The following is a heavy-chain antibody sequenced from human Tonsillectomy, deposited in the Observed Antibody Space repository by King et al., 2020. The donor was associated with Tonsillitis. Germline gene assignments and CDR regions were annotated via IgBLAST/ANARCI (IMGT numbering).Heavy chain of an antibody. V-gene: IGHV4-34*01. CDR2: INHRGST. CDR1: GGSFSNYY. Sequence: VQLQQWGAGLLKPSETLSRTCAVYGGSFSNYYWSWIRQPPGKGLEWIGEINHRGSTNYNPSLKSRVTISVDTSKNQFSLELSSVTAADTAVYYCARQYCTDTSCSFDYWGQGTLVTVSS. CDR3: ARQYCTDTSCSFDY. D-gene: IGHD2-2*01. J-gene: IGHJ4*02.